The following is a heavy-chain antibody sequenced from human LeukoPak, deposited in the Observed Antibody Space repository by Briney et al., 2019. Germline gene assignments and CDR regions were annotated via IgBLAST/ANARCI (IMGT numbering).Heavy chain of an antibody. Sequence: GGSLRLSCTASGFTFGDYAMSWARQAPGKGLEWVGFIRSKTHGGTTEYAASVKGGFIISRDDSRSIAYLQMNSLKTEDTAVYYCTRAPSLSWFDPWGQGTLVTVSS. V-gene: IGHV3-49*04. J-gene: IGHJ5*02. CDR2: IRSKTHGGTT. D-gene: IGHD3-10*01. CDR1: GFTFGDYA. CDR3: TRAPSLSWFDP.